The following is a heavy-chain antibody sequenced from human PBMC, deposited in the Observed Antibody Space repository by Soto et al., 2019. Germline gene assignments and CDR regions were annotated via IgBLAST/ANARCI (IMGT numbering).Heavy chain of an antibody. D-gene: IGHD4-17*01. CDR2: IGSCGTT. Sequence: EAQLEESGGDLIQPGGSLRLSCAASGFTCSSSGMRWGRQASGKGLELVSAIGSCGTTYYADSVKGRFTISRDNDKNTLYLQMNSLRVDDTAVYHCAKVMATVTEARDSFNYYYMDVW. CDR1: GFTCSSSG. CDR3: AKVMATVTEARDSFNYYYMDV. V-gene: IGHV3-23*04. J-gene: IGHJ6*03.